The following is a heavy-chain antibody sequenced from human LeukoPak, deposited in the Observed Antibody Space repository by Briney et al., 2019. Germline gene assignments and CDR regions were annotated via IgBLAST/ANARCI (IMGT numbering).Heavy chain of an antibody. D-gene: IGHD3-16*02. CDR1: GFTFSSYA. V-gene: IGHV3-23*01. CDR3: AKRLGGSDGSSVVYDF. Sequence: SGGSLRLSCAASGFTFSSYAMSWVRQAPGRGLEWVSIISGSGESTFYADSVKGRFIISRDNSKNTLYVQMNSLRAEDTAVYYCAKRLGGSDGSSVVYDFWGQGTLVTVSS. CDR2: ISGSGEST. J-gene: IGHJ3*01.